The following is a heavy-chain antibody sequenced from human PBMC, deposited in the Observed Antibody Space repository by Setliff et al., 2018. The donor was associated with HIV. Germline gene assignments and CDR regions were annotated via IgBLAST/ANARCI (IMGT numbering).Heavy chain of an antibody. V-gene: IGHV4-59*11. CDR1: GGSISPHY. CDR3: ARSKTFYDFWGGYYTHGAFKI. J-gene: IGHJ3*02. CDR2: IYNSGST. D-gene: IGHD3-3*01. Sequence: SETLSLTCTVSGGSISPHYWSWIRQPPGKGLEWIGNIYNSGSTNYNPSLNSRVTISVDTSKNQFSLKLSSVTAADAAVYYCARSKTFYDFWGGYYTHGAFKIWGLGTMVTVSS.